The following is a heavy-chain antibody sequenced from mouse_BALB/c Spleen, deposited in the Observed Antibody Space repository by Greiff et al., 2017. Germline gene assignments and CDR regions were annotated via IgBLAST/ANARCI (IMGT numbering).Heavy chain of an antibody. Sequence: VQLQQSGPELVKPGASVKVSCKASGYAFTSYNMYWVKQSHGKSLEWIGYIDPYNGGTSYNQKFKGKATLTVDKSSSTAYMHLNSLTSEDSAVYYCASAGITTAVDYYAMDYWGQGTSVTVSS. J-gene: IGHJ4*01. CDR3: ASAGITTAVDYYAMDY. V-gene: IGHV1S135*01. CDR2: IDPYNGGT. D-gene: IGHD1-1*01. CDR1: GYAFTSYN.